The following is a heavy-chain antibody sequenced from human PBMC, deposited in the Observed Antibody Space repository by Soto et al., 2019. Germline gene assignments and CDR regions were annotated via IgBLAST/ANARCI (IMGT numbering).Heavy chain of an antibody. J-gene: IGHJ4*02. CDR1: GGSVSSGSYF. CDR3: ASAVAGDFDY. CDR2: IYYSGST. V-gene: IGHV4-61*01. Sequence: QVQLQESGPGLVKPSETLSLTCTVSGGSVSSGSYFWSWIRQPPGKGLEWIGYIYYSGSTNYNPPLKSRVTIAVDTAKNQFSLKLSSVTAADTAVYYCASAVAGDFDYWGQGTLVTVSS. D-gene: IGHD6-19*01.